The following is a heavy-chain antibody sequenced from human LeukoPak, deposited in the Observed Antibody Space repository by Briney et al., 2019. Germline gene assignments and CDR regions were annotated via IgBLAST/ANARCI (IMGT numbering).Heavy chain of an antibody. CDR3: ARRGYCSSTSCYPLDP. CDR2: IYPGDSDT. J-gene: IGHJ5*02. Sequence: GESLKISCKGSGYSLTSYWIGWVRQMPGKGLEWMGIIYPGDSDTRYSPSFQGQVTISADKSISTAYLQWSSLKASDTAMYYCARRGYCSSTSCYPLDPWGQGTLVTVSS. CDR1: GYSLTSYW. D-gene: IGHD2-2*01. V-gene: IGHV5-51*01.